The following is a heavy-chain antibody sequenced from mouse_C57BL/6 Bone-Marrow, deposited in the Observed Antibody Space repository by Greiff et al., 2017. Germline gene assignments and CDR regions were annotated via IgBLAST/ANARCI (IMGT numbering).Heavy chain of an antibody. J-gene: IGHJ1*03. CDR2: IYPRDGST. CDR3: ARERVYYYGVRYFDV. D-gene: IGHD1-1*01. Sequence: QVQLQQSGPELVKPGASVKLSCKASGYTFTSYDINLVKQRPGQGLEWLGWIYPRDGSTTYNEKFKGKATLTVDTSSSTAYMELHSLTSEDSAVYFCARERVYYYGVRYFDVWGTGTTVTVSS. CDR1: GYTFTSYD. V-gene: IGHV1-85*01.